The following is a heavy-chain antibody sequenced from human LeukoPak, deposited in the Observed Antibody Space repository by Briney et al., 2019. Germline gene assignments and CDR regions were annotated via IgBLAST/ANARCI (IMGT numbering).Heavy chain of an antibody. V-gene: IGHV4-61*01. D-gene: IGHD5-12*01. CDR2: RYYSGST. Sequence: SETLSLTCTVSGGSISSSSYYWSWIRQPPGKGLEWIGYRYYSGSTDYNPSLKSRVTISVDTSKNQFSLKLTSVTAADTAVYYCAGGYDWGATEYWGQGTLVTVSS. CDR1: GGSISSSSYY. CDR3: AGGYDWGATEY. J-gene: IGHJ4*02.